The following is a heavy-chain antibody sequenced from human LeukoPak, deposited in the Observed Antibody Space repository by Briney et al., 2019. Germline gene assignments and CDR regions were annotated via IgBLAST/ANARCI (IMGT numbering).Heavy chain of an antibody. V-gene: IGHV3-7*01. CDR3: AREGYYGSGSLVAFDY. CDR1: GFTFSSYW. D-gene: IGHD3-10*01. Sequence: PGGSLRLSCAASGFTFSSYWMSWVRQAPGKGLEWVANIKQDGSEKYYVDSVKGRFTISRDNAKNSLYLQMNSLRAEDTAVYYCAREGYYGSGSLVAFDYWGQGTLVTVSS. CDR2: IKQDGSEK. J-gene: IGHJ4*02.